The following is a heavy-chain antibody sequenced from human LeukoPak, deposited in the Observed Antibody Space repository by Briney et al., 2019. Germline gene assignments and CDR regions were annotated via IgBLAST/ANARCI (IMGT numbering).Heavy chain of an antibody. Sequence: PGESLRLSCAASGFTFSSYAMSWVRQAPGKGLEWVSDISRSGGSTYYADSVKGRFTISRDNSKNTLYLQMNSLRAEDTAIYYCAKDLLPDADYYDSSGYDYWGQGTLVTVSS. V-gene: IGHV3-23*01. CDR1: GFTFSSYA. CDR3: AKDLLPDADYYDSSGYDY. D-gene: IGHD3-22*01. J-gene: IGHJ4*02. CDR2: ISRSGGST.